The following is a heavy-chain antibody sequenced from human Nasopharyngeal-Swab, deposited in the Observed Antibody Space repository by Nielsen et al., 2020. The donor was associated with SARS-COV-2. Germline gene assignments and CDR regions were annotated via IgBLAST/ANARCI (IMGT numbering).Heavy chain of an antibody. CDR1: GGTFSSYA. Sequence: ASVKVSCKASGGTFSSYAISWVRQAPGQGFEWMGWLSAYNGNTNYAQRVQGRVTMTTDTSTSTAYMELRSLRSDDTAVYYCARERRGGYHDAFDIWGQGTMVTVSS. CDR3: ARERRGGYHDAFDI. V-gene: IGHV1-18*01. CDR2: LSAYNGNT. J-gene: IGHJ3*02. D-gene: IGHD2-15*01.